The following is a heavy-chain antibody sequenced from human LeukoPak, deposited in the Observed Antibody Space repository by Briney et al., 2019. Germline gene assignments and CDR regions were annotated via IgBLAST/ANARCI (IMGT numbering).Heavy chain of an antibody. V-gene: IGHV4-39*07. J-gene: IGHJ3*02. CDR1: GGSISTSNYY. D-gene: IGHD3-22*01. CDR3: ARRLLRGRYDAFDI. CDR2: IFYSGST. Sequence: SETLSLTCTVSGGSISTSNYYWGWVRQPPGKGLEWIGNIFYSGSTYYSPSLKSRVTISVDTSKNQFSLKLSSVTAADTAVYYCARRLLRGRYDAFDIWGQGTMVTVSS.